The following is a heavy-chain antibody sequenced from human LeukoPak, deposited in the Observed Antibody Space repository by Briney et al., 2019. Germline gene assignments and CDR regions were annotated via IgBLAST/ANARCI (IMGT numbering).Heavy chain of an antibody. CDR2: ISAYNGNT. CDR1: GYTFTSYG. Sequence: AAVTVTFKASGYTFTSYGIRWVRQAPGQGLEWMGWISAYNGNTNNAQKLQGRVTMTTDTSTSTANMELRSLRSDDTAVYDCARGVAGVDFYYNMDVWGKGTTVTVSS. D-gene: IGHD3-3*01. CDR3: ARGVAGVDFYYNMDV. J-gene: IGHJ6*03. V-gene: IGHV1-18*01.